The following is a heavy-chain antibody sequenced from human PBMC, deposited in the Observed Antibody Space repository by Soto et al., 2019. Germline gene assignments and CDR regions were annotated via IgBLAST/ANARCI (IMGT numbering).Heavy chain of an antibody. J-gene: IGHJ5*02. CDR1: GDSVSSNSAA. V-gene: IGHV6-1*01. CDR3: ARGMGPEIQLWLVWTYNWFDP. CDR2: TYYRSKWYN. Sequence: QVQLQQSGPKLVTPSQTLSLTCAISGDSVSSNSAAWNWIRQSPSRGLEWLGRTYYRSKWYNDYAVSVKSRITINPDTSKNQFSLQLNAVTPEDTAVYYCARGMGPEIQLWLVWTYNWFDPWGQGTLVTVSS. D-gene: IGHD5-18*01.